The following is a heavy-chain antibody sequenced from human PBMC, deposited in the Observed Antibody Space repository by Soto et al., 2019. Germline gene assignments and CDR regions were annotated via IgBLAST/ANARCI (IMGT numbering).Heavy chain of an antibody. CDR3: ARHYSAMGV. J-gene: IGHJ6*02. CDR1: GFTVSSDS. V-gene: IGHV3-53*02. CDR2: IYSDNNT. Sequence: EVQLVETGGDLIQPGGSLRLSCAASGFTVSSDSMTWVRQAPGKGLEWISIIYSDNNTDYADSVKGRFSISRDTSKNIVYLQMNSLRAEDTDEYYCARHYSAMGVWGQGTTVTVSS.